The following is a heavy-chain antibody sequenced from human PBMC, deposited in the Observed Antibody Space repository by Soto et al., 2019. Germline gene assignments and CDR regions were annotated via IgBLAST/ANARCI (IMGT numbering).Heavy chain of an antibody. CDR3: ARGYYYDSGSPTPGGMDV. Sequence: QVHLVQSGAEVKKPGASVKVSCKASGYTFTNYDINWVRQAPGQGLEWMGWISTYTGNTNHAQKLQGRVTMTTDTPTSTAYMQLRSLRSDDTAVYYCARGYYYDSGSPTPGGMDVWGQGTPVTVSS. CDR2: ISTYTGNT. V-gene: IGHV1-18*01. CDR1: GYTFTNYD. J-gene: IGHJ6*02. D-gene: IGHD3-10*01.